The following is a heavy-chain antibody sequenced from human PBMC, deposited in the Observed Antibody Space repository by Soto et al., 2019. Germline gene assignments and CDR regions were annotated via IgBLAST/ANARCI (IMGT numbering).Heavy chain of an antibody. CDR3: ANLPDARWGGFNS. Sequence: ASVKVSCKASGYTFTNYGISWVRQAPGQGLEWMGWIKTNNFNTHYAQKFQGRVTMTTDTSTSTAYMELRSLRSDDTAVYYCANLPDARWGGFNSWGQGTMVTVSS. CDR1: GYTFTNYG. CDR2: IKTNNFNT. J-gene: IGHJ3*02. D-gene: IGHD7-27*01. V-gene: IGHV1-18*01.